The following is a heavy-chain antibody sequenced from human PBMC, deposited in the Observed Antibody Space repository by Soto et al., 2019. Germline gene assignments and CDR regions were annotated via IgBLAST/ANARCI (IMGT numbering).Heavy chain of an antibody. CDR2: IHKTGTIT. D-gene: IGHD3-10*01. CDR3: VRDLNYKFFFDL. J-gene: IGHJ4*02. V-gene: IGHV3-23*05. Sequence: EGQVVESGGDLVQPGDSLTISCAASGFTFSTYAMSWVRQAPGKGLEWVSGIHKTGTITFYADSVKGRFTISRDNSKNTLYLHMRSLRDGDTAVYDCVRDLNYKFFFDLWGQGTLVTVSS. CDR1: GFTFSTYA.